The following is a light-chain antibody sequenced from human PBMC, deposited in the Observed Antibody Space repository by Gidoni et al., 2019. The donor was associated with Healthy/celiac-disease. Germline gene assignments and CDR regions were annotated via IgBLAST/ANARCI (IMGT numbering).Light chain of an antibody. CDR2: QDS. V-gene: IGLV3-1*01. CDR1: KLGDKY. J-gene: IGLJ1*01. Sequence: SYQLPQPPSVPLSPGQTASITCSGDKLGDKYACWYQQKPGQSPVLVIYQDSKRPSGIPERFSGSNSGNTATLTISGTQAMDEADYYCQAWDSSTGVFGTGTKVTVL. CDR3: QAWDSSTGV.